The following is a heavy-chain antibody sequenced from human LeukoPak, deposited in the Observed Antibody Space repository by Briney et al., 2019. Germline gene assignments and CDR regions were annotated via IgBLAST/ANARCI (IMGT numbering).Heavy chain of an antibody. Sequence: GGSLRLSCAASGFTVSSNYMSWVRQAPGKGLEWVSVIYSGGSTYYADSVKCRFTISRDNSKNTLYLQMNSLRAEDTAVYYCARAPSLFNDYGDYVTRDYWGQGTLVTVSS. V-gene: IGHV3-66*01. CDR2: IYSGGST. CDR1: GFTVSSNY. J-gene: IGHJ4*02. D-gene: IGHD4-17*01. CDR3: ARAPSLFNDYGDYVTRDY.